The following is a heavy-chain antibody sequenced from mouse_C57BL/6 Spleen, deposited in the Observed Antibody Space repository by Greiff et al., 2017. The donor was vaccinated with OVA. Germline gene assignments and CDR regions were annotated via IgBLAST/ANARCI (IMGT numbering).Heavy chain of an antibody. J-gene: IGHJ2*01. V-gene: IGHV7-1*01. D-gene: IGHD2-3*01. CDR2: SRNKANDYTT. Sequence: EVKLVESGGGLVQSGRSLRLSCATSGFTFSDFYMEWVRQAPGKGLEWIAASRNKANDYTTEYSASVKGRFIVSRDTSQSILYLQMNALRSEDTAIYYCARGIYDGFDYWGQGTTLTVSS. CDR3: ARGIYDGFDY. CDR1: GFTFSDFY.